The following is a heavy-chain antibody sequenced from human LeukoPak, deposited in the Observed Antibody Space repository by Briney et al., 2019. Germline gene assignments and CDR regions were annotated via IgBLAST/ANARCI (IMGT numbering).Heavy chain of an antibody. J-gene: IGHJ6*03. D-gene: IGHD2-8*01. Sequence: SETLSLTCTVSGYSISSGYYWGWIRQPPGKGLEWIGSIYHSGSTYHNPSLKSRVTISVDTSKNQFSLKLSSVTAADTAVYYCARADSCTNGVCHYYYYYMDVWGKGTTVTVSS. CDR2: IYHSGST. CDR3: ARADSCTNGVCHYYYYYMDV. CDR1: GYSISSGYY. V-gene: IGHV4-38-2*02.